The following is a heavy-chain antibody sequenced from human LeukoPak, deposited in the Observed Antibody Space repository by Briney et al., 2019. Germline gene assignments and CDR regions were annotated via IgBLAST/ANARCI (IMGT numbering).Heavy chain of an antibody. CDR1: GFTFSSFS. J-gene: IGHJ4*02. D-gene: IGHD6-13*01. Sequence: GGSLRLSCVASGFTFSSFSMNWVRQAPGKGLEWVSYISSSSSSIYYADSVRGRFTISRDNAKNSLYLQMNSLRDEDTAVYYCARDSGGSSGWYYFDYWGQGTLVTVSS. CDR2: ISSSSSSI. CDR3: ARDSGGSSGWYYFDY. V-gene: IGHV3-48*02.